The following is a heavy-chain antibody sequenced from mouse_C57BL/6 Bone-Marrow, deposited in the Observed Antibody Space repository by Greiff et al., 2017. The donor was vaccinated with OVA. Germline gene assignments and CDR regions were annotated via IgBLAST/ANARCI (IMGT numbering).Heavy chain of an antibody. V-gene: IGHV7-3*01. D-gene: IGHD1-1*01. CDR1: GFTFTDYY. Sequence: DVQLVESGGGLVQPGGSLSLSCAASGFTFTDYYMSWVRQPPGKALEWLGFIRNKANGSTSEYSASVKGRFTISRDNSQSILYLPMNALSAEDSATYYGARYAYYYGRSLDYWGQGTTLTVSS. CDR2: IRNKANGSTS. CDR3: ARYAYYYGRSLDY. J-gene: IGHJ2*01.